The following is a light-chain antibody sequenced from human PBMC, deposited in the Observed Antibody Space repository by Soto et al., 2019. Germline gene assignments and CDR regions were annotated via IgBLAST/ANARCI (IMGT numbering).Light chain of an antibody. CDR3: QQRSNWPPGYT. CDR1: QSVNNY. CDR2: DAS. Sequence: EMVLTQSPATLSLSPGERATLSCRASQSVNNYLAWYQQKPGRAPRLLIYDASKRASDIPARFSGSGYGTDFTLTISSLEPEDFAGYYCQQRSNWPPGYTFGQGTKLELK. V-gene: IGKV3-11*01. J-gene: IGKJ2*01.